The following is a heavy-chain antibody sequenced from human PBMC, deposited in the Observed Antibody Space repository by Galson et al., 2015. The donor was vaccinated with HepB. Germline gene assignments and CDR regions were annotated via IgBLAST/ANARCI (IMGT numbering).Heavy chain of an antibody. CDR3: ASGYGDSPFDY. CDR1: GFTFSSYG. CDR2: IWYDGSNK. V-gene: IGHV3-33*01. J-gene: IGHJ4*02. Sequence: SLRLSCAASGFTFSSYGMHWVRQAPGKGLEWVAVIWYDGSNKYYADSVKGRFTISRDNSKNTLYLQMNSLRAEDTAVYYCASGYGDSPFDYWGQGTLVTVSS. D-gene: IGHD4-17*01.